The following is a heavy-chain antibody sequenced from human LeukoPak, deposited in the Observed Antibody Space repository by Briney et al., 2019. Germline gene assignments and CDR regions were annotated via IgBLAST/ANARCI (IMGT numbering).Heavy chain of an antibody. D-gene: IGHD6-19*01. V-gene: IGHV3-30*03. J-gene: IGHJ6*03. CDR2: ISYDGSNK. CDR3: ARDGSGWRNNYYYYYMDV. Sequence: GGSLRLSCTASGLIFNTYSMQWVRQAPGKGLEWVAVISYDGSNKYYADSVKGRFTISRDNSKNTLYLQMNSLRAEDTAVYYCARDGSGWRNNYYYYYMDVWGKGTTVTVSS. CDR1: GLIFNTYS.